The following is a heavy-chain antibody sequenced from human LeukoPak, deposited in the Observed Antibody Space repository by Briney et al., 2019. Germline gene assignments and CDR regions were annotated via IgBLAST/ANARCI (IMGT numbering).Heavy chain of an antibody. CDR2: VYYTGST. CDR1: GGSISSYY. CDR3: ARVERQLWLRYPSYWFDP. Sequence: PSETLSLTCTVSGGSISSYYWSWVRQPPGKGLEWIGFVYYTGSTKYNPSLKSRVTISIDTSKNQFSLKLSSVIAADTAVYYCARVERQLWLRYPSYWFDPWGQGTLVTVSS. D-gene: IGHD5-18*01. J-gene: IGHJ5*02. V-gene: IGHV4-59*01.